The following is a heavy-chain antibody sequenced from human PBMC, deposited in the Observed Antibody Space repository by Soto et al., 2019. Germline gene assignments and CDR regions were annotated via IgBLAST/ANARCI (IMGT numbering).Heavy chain of an antibody. J-gene: IGHJ4*02. D-gene: IGHD2-2*01. CDR1: GGSISSGGYY. CDR3: ARVVGYCSSTSCYEFDY. Sequence: ASETLSLTCTVSGGSISSGGYYWSWIRQHPGKGLEWIGYIYYSGSTYYNPSLKSRVTISVDTSKNQFSLKLSSVTAADTAVYYCARVVGYCSSTSCYEFDYWGQGTPVTVSS. CDR2: IYYSGST. V-gene: IGHV4-31*03.